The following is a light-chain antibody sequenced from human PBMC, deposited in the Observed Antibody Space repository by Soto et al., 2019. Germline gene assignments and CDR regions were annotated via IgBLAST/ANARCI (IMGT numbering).Light chain of an antibody. CDR1: QSVSSY. CDR3: QQRSNWPQLT. Sequence: EIVLTQSPATLSLSPGERATLSCRASQSVSSYLAWYQQKPGQAPRLLIYDASNRATGIPARFSGSGSGTDFPLTLSSLEPEEVAVYYCQQRSNWPQLTFGGGTKVEIK. CDR2: DAS. V-gene: IGKV3-11*01. J-gene: IGKJ4*01.